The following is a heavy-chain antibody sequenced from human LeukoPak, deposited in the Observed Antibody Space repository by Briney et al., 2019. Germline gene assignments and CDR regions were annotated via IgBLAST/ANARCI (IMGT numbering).Heavy chain of an antibody. J-gene: IGHJ4*02. CDR3: ARLGDYYGSGNTDY. V-gene: IGHV1-2*02. CDR1: GYTFTGYY. CDR2: INLNSGGT. Sequence: ASVKVSCKASGYTFTGYYLHWVRQAPGQGLEWMGWINLNSGGTNYAQKFQGRVTMTRDTSISAAYIDLSSLRFDDTAVYYCARLGDYYGSGNTDYWGQGTLVTVSS. D-gene: IGHD3-10*01.